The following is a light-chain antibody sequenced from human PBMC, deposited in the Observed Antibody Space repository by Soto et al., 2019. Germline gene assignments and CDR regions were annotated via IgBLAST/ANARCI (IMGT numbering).Light chain of an antibody. CDR3: QQVNTYYS. V-gene: IGKV1-9*01. CDR1: QGIKTH. Sequence: DTQLTQSPSSLSAPVRDRVTITCRASQGIKTHLAWYAQKQGRAPKVLIYDASNLHSGVTSRFSGSGSGTEFTLTISSLEAEDFADCFWQQVNTYYSFGGGTKVDI. CDR2: DAS. J-gene: IGKJ4*01.